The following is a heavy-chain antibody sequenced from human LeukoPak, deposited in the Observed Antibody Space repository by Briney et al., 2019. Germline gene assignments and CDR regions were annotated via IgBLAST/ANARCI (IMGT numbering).Heavy chain of an antibody. J-gene: IGHJ4*02. V-gene: IGHV3-30-3*01. CDR3: ASEPSYFDY. CDR2: ISYDGSSK. CDR1: GFTFSSYA. Sequence: GGSLRLSCAASGFTFSSYAMHWVRQAPGKGLEWVAVISYDGSSKYYADSVKGRFTISRDNSKNTLYLQMNSLRAEDTAVYYCASEPSYFDYWGQGTLVTVSS.